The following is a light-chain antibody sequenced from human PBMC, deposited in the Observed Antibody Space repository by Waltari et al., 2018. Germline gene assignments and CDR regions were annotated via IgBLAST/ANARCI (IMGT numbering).Light chain of an antibody. CDR2: KAS. CDR1: QSISVW. Sequence: DIQMTQSPSTLSASVGDRVTISCRASQSISVWLAWYQQKPGKAPKLLIYKASSLETGVPSRFSGRGSGTEFTLTISSRQPDDFATYYCQQYNGYSRTFGQGTKVEIK. CDR3: QQYNGYSRT. V-gene: IGKV1-5*03. J-gene: IGKJ1*01.